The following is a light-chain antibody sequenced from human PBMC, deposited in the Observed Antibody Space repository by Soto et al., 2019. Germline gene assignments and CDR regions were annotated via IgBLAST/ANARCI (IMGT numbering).Light chain of an antibody. J-gene: IGLJ3*02. CDR2: GNI. Sequence: QSVLTQPPSVSGAPGQRVTISCIGSSSNIGAGYDVHWYQQLPGTAPKLLIYGNINRPSGVPDRFSGSKSGTSASLAITGLQPEDEADYYCQSYDSSLSGRGVFGGGTKLTVL. CDR1: SSNIGAGYD. V-gene: IGLV1-40*01. CDR3: QSYDSSLSGRGV.